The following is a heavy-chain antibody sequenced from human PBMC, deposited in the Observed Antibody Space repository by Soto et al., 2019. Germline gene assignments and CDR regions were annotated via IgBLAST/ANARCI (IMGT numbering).Heavy chain of an antibody. CDR1: GYSFTSYW. V-gene: IGHV5-10-1*01. J-gene: IGHJ4*02. D-gene: IGHD3-22*01. Sequence: CKGSGYSFTSYWISWVRQMPGKGLEWIGRIDPSDSYTNYSPSFQGHVTISADKSISTAYLQWSSLKASDTAMYYCARRAYDSSGYPTFDYWGQGTLVTVSS. CDR2: IDPSDSYT. CDR3: ARRAYDSSGYPTFDY.